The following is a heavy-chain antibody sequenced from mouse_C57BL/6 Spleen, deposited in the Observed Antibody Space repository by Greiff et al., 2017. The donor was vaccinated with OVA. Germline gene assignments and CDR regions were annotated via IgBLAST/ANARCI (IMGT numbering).Heavy chain of an antibody. D-gene: IGHD5-1-1*01. CDR1: GYSITSGYY. CDR2: IRYDGSN. Sequence: DVKLQESGPGLVKPSQSLSLTCSVTGYSITSGYYWNWIRQFPGNKLEWMGHIRYDGSNNYNPSLKNRISIPRDTSKNQFFLKLNSVTAEDTATYYCAREIHYFDYWGQGTTLTVSS. J-gene: IGHJ2*01. CDR3: AREIHYFDY. V-gene: IGHV3-6*01.